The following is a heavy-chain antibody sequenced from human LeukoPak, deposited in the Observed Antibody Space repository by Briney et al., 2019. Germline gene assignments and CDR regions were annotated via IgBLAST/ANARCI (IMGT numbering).Heavy chain of an antibody. V-gene: IGHV3-53*05. CDR2: IYSGGST. CDR3: ARSRLAGDIVVVQNQYYFDY. J-gene: IGHJ4*02. Sequence: GGSLRLSCAASGFTVSSNYMSWVRQAPGKGLEWVSVIYSGGSTYYADSVKGRFTISRDNSKNTLYLQMNSLRSEDTAVYYCARSRLAGDIVVVQNQYYFDYWGQGTLVTVSS. CDR1: GFTVSSNY. D-gene: IGHD2-2*01.